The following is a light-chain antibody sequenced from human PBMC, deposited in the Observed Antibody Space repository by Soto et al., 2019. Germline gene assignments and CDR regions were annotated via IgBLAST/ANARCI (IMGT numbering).Light chain of an antibody. CDR1: QSVSSN. J-gene: IGKJ1*01. CDR2: GAS. V-gene: IGKV3-15*01. CDR3: QQYDNWPWT. Sequence: EIVMTQSPATLSVSPGERATLSCRASQSVSSNLAWYQQKPGQAPRLLFYGASTRATGIPARFSGSGSGTDFTLTIHSLQSEDFAVYYCQQYDNWPWTFGQGTNVDIK.